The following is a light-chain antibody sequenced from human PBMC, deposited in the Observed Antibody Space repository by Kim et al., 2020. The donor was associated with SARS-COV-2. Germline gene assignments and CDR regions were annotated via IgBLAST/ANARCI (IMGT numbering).Light chain of an antibody. Sequence: SSELTQDPAVSVALGQTVRITCQGDSLRTYYTTWFQQKPGQAPIVVFYGKNNRPSGIPDRFSGYSSGNTASLTITATQAGDEADYYCNSRDNNDNVLFGGGTQLTVL. CDR3: NSRDNNDNVL. J-gene: IGLJ2*01. CDR2: GKN. V-gene: IGLV3-19*01. CDR1: SLRTYY.